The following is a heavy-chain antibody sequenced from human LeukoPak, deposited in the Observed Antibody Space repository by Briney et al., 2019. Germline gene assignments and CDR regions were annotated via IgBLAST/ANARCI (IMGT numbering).Heavy chain of an antibody. V-gene: IGHV4-59*01. Sequence: SETLSLTCTVSGGSLSSYYWSWIRQPPGKGLEWLGYIYYSGSTNYNPSLKSRVTISVDTSKNQFSLKLSSVTAADTAVYYCARDQGELNWYFDLWGRGTLVTVSS. CDR1: GGSLSSYY. CDR3: ARDQGELNWYFDL. CDR2: IYYSGST. D-gene: IGHD1-26*01. J-gene: IGHJ2*01.